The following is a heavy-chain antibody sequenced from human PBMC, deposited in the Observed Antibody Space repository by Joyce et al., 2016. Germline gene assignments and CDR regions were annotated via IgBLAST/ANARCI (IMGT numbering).Heavy chain of an antibody. J-gene: IGHJ4*02. Sequence: QVQLVQSGTEVKKPGASVKVSCKASGFTFTGYYMHWVRQAPGQGLEMMGWIKNENGDTHYTQNFQGRGTMTRDTSINTAYMEVTRLRSDDTAFYYCAREGLPHGGFDYWGLGTLVTVSS. V-gene: IGHV1-2*02. CDR2: IKNENGDT. CDR3: AREGLPHGGFDY. CDR1: GFTFTGYY.